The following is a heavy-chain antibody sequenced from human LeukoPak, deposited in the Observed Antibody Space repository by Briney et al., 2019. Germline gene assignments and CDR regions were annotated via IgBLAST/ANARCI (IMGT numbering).Heavy chain of an antibody. CDR3: ARAPVRGYDILTGYFRAFDI. J-gene: IGHJ3*02. Sequence: ASVKVSCKASGYTFTSYYMHWVRQAPGQGLEWMGIINPSGGSTSYAQKFQGRVTMTRDTSTSTVYMELSSLRSEDTAVYFCARAPVRGYDILTGYFRAFDIWGQGTMVTVSS. CDR2: INPSGGST. V-gene: IGHV1-46*03. D-gene: IGHD3-9*01. CDR1: GYTFTSYY.